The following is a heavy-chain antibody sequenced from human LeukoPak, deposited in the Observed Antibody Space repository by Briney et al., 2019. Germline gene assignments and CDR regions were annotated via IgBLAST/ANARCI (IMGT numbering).Heavy chain of an antibody. Sequence: GGSLRLSCAASGFTFSSSWMTWVRQAPGRGLEWVANINQDESVKDYVASVKGRFTISRDNAKNSLYLQVNSLGTEDSALYYCATSIEWSFDNWGQGTLVTVSS. D-gene: IGHD3-3*01. CDR2: INQDESVK. CDR1: GFTFSSSW. J-gene: IGHJ4*02. V-gene: IGHV3-7*01. CDR3: ATSIEWSFDN.